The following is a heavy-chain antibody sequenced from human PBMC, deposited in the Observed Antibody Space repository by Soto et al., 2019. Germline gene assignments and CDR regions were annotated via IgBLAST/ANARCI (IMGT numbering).Heavy chain of an antibody. V-gene: IGHV3-48*02. J-gene: IGHJ5*02. D-gene: IGHD6-19*01. CDR2: ISSSSSTI. CDR3: ARVVAGPRQPFDP. Sequence: GSLRLSCAASGFTFSSYSMNCVRQAPGKGLECVSYISSSSSTIYYADSVKGRFTISRDNAKNSLYLQMNSLRDEDTAVYYCARVVAGPRQPFDPWGQGTLVTVSS. CDR1: GFTFSSYS.